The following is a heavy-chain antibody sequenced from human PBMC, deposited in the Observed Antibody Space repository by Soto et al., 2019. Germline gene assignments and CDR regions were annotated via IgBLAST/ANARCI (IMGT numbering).Heavy chain of an antibody. CDR3: ATAPVKRIRDGSGSYYKNYYYGMDV. CDR1: GFTFSSYW. Sequence: GGSLRLSCAASGFTFSSYWMSWVRQAPGKGLEWVANIKCSSSTIYYADSVKGRFTISRDNAKNSLYLQMNSLRDEDTAVYYCATAPVKRIRDGSGSYYKNYYYGMDVWGQGTTVTVSS. CDR2: IKCSSSTI. J-gene: IGHJ6*02. D-gene: IGHD3-10*01. V-gene: IGHV3-48*02.